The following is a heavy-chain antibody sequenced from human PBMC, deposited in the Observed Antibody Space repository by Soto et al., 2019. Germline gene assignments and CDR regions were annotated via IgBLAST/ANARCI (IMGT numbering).Heavy chain of an antibody. CDR2: IYYSGST. D-gene: IGHD6-19*01. CDR1: GGSISSSSYY. V-gene: IGHV4-39*01. CDR3: AGRRIAVAGTLGDY. Sequence: SETLSLTCTVSGGSISSSSYYWGWIRQPPGKGLEWIGSIYYSGSTYYNPSLKSRVTISVDTSKNQFSLKLSSVTAADTAVYYCAGRRIAVAGTLGDYWGQGTLVTVSS. J-gene: IGHJ4*02.